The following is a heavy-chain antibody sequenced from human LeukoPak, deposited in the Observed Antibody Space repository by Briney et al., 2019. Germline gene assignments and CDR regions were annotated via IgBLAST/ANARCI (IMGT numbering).Heavy chain of an antibody. V-gene: IGHV3-7*03. D-gene: IGHD7-27*01. CDR3: AKDGGLWVSAHWGDS. J-gene: IGHJ4*02. CDR2: IKQDGSEK. Sequence: GGSLRLSCAASGFTFSSYWMSWVRQAPGKGLEWVANIKQDGSEKYYVDSVKGRFTVSRDNSKNTLFLQMNSLRAEDTAVYYCAKDGGLWVSAHWGDSWGRGTLVTVSS. CDR1: GFTFSSYW.